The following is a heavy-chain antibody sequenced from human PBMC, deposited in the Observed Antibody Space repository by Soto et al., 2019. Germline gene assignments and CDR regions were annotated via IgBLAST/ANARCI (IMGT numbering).Heavy chain of an antibody. D-gene: IGHD3-3*01. J-gene: IGHJ4*02. CDR3: LKDVGSRHYDFTNFDS. V-gene: IGHV3-9*01. CDR2: IDWNRATV. Sequence: PGGSLRLSCLASGFIFDDYAIHWVRQVAGKGLEWVSGIDWNRATVGYADSVKGRFTLSRDNARNSVVLQMNSLRPEDTAVYYCLKDVGSRHYDFTNFDSWGQGTLVTVSS. CDR1: GFIFDDYA.